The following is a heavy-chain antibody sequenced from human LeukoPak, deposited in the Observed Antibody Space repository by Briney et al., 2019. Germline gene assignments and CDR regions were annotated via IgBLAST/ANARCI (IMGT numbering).Heavy chain of an antibody. D-gene: IGHD6-6*01. CDR2: IYYSGST. J-gene: IGHJ4*02. CDR1: GGSISSSSYY. V-gene: IGHV4-39*02. CDR3: ARDSRAARPDN. Sequence: SETLSLTCTVSGGSISSSSYYWGWIRQPPGKGPEWIGSIYYSGSTYYNPSLKSRVTISVDTSKNQFSLKLSSVTAADTAVYYCARDSRAARPDNWGQGTLVTVSS.